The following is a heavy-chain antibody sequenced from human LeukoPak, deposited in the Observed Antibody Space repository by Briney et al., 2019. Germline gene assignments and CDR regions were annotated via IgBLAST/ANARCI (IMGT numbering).Heavy chain of an antibody. CDR2: IYTSGST. D-gene: IGHD3-3*01. CDR3: ARSPLLGSLEWLLGDYYYMDV. J-gene: IGHJ6*03. CDR1: GGSISSYY. Sequence: SETLSLSCTVSGGSISSYYWSWIRQPAGKGLEWIGRIYTSGSTNYNPSLKSRVTMSVDTSKNQFSLKLSSVTAADTAVYYCARSPLLGSLEWLLGDYYYMDVWGKGTTVTASS. V-gene: IGHV4-4*07.